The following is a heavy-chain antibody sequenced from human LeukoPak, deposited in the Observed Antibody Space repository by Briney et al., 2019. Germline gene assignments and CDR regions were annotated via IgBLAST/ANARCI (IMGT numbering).Heavy chain of an antibody. V-gene: IGHV3-23*01. J-gene: IGHJ3*02. D-gene: IGHD6-13*01. CDR3: AREMRSSSWGADAFDI. Sequence: TGGSLRLSCAASGFTFSSYAMSWVRQAPGKGLEWVSAISGSGGSTYYADSVKGRFTISRDNAKNSLYLQMNSLRAEDTAVYYCAREMRSSSWGADAFDIWGQGTMVTVSS. CDR1: GFTFSSYA. CDR2: ISGSGGST.